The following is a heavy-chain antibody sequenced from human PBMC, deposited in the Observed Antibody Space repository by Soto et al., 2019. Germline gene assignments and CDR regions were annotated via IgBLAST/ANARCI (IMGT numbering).Heavy chain of an antibody. Sequence: GGSLRLSCAASGFTFDDYAMHWVRQAPGKGLEWVSAISGSGGSTYYADSVKGRFTISRDNSKNTLYLQMNSLRAEDTAVYYCAKKAPGTNDPIDYWGQGTLVTVSS. CDR3: AKKAPGTNDPIDY. CDR2: ISGSGGST. J-gene: IGHJ4*02. CDR1: GFTFDDYA. V-gene: IGHV3-23*01. D-gene: IGHD1-1*01.